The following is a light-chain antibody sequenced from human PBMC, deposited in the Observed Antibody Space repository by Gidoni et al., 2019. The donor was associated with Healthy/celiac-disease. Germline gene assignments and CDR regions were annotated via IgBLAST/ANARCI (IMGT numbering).Light chain of an antibody. CDR2: WAS. CDR1: HIVLYSSNNKNY. V-gene: IGKV4-1*01. Sequence: DIVMTQSPDSLAVSLGERATINGKSSHIVLYSSNNKNYLAWYQQKPGQPPKLLIYWASTRESGVPDRFSGSGSGTDFTLTISSLQAEDVAVYYCQQYYSTPTWTFGQGTKVEIK. CDR3: QQYYSTPTWT. J-gene: IGKJ1*01.